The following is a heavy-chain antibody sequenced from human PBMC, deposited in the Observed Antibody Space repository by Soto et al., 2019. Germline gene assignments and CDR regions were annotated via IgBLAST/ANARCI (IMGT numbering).Heavy chain of an antibody. Sequence: QVQLVQSGAEVKKPGSSVKVSCKGSGGTFSSYTISWVRQAPGQGLEWMGRIIPILGIANHAQKFQGRVTITADKSTSTAYMELSSLSSEDTAVYYCARFRGSYVIDVCGKVTTVTVSS. J-gene: IGHJ6*04. CDR1: GGTFSSYT. CDR2: IIPILGIA. V-gene: IGHV1-69*02. D-gene: IGHD3-10*01. CDR3: ARFRGSYVIDV.